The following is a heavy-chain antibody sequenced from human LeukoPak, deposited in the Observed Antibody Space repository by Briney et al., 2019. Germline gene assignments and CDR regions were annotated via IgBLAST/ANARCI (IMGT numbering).Heavy chain of an antibody. Sequence: GGSLRLSCAASGFTFSSYGMSWVRQAPGKGLEWVSAISGSGGSTYYADSVKGRFTISRDNSKNTLYLQMNSLRAEDTAVYYCARDQTPAYDSPGYWGQGTLVTVSS. J-gene: IGHJ4*02. CDR3: ARDQTPAYDSPGY. CDR1: GFTFSSYG. D-gene: IGHD3-16*01. CDR2: ISGSGGST. V-gene: IGHV3-23*01.